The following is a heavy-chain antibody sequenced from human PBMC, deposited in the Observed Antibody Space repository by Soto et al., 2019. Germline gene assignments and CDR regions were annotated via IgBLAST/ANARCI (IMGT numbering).Heavy chain of an antibody. J-gene: IGHJ4*02. Sequence: GGSLRLSCAASGFTFGASSRQWVRQASGKGLEWLGRIGSRGETYATTYAASFQGQVTISADKSISTAYLQWSSLKASDTAMYYCARRDSNYDPFDYWGQGTLVTVSS. CDR3: ARRDSNYDPFDY. D-gene: IGHD4-4*01. V-gene: IGHV3-73*01. CDR1: GFTFGASS. CDR2: IGSRGETYAT.